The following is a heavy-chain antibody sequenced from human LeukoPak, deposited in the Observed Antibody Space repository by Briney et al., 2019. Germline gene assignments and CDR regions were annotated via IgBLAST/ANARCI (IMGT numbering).Heavy chain of an antibody. V-gene: IGHV4-39*07. Sequence: PSETLSLTCTVSGGSISSSSYYWGWIRQPPGKGLEWIGSIYYSGSTYYNPSLKSRVTISVDTSKNQFSLKLSSVTAADTAVYYCARLSPYSSSSRHFDYWGQGTLVTVSS. D-gene: IGHD6-6*01. CDR2: IYYSGST. CDR1: GGSISSSSYY. J-gene: IGHJ4*02. CDR3: ARLSPYSSSSRHFDY.